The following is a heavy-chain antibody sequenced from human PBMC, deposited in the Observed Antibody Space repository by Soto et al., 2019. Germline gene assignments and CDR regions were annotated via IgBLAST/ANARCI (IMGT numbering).Heavy chain of an antibody. CDR3: ARFYKTIFGVVIANAFDI. J-gene: IGHJ3*02. Sequence: PGESLKISCKGSGYSFTSYWIGWVRQMPGKGLEWMGIIYPGDSDTRYSPSFQGQVTISADKSISTAYLQWSSLKASDTAMYYCARFYKTIFGVVIANAFDIWGQGTMVTVSS. CDR1: GYSFTSYW. V-gene: IGHV5-51*01. D-gene: IGHD3-3*01. CDR2: IYPGDSDT.